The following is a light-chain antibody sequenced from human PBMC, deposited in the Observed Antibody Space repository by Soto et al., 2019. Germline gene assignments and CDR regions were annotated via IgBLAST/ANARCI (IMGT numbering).Light chain of an antibody. CDR1: QSVSSY. CDR3: QQRSSWYT. CDR2: DAS. V-gene: IGKV3-11*01. Sequence: EIVLTQSPATLSLSPGERATLSCRAGQSVSSYLAWYQQKPGQAPRLLIYDASNRATGIPARFSGFGSGTDFTLTISSLEPEDFAVYYCQQRSSWYTFGQGAKLEI. J-gene: IGKJ2*01.